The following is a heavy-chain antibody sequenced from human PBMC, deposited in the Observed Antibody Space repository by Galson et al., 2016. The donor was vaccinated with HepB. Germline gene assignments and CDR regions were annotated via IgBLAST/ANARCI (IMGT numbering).Heavy chain of an antibody. CDR3: VQGSTAPAV. CDR1: GFTFSNYG. J-gene: IGHJ6*04. V-gene: IGHV3-23*01. CDR2: ISRSGDST. Sequence: SLRLSCAASGFTFSNYGMTWVRQAPGKGLEAVSSISRSGDSTDYADSVKGRFTISRDNSKNTLSLQMNSLTADDTAIYYCVQGSTAPAVWGKGTTVTASS. D-gene: IGHD1-26*01.